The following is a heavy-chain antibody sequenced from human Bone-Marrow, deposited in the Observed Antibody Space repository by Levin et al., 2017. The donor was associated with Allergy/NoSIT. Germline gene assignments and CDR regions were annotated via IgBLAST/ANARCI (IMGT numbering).Heavy chain of an antibody. CDR3: ASDTKNCTNGVCYGPPLVD. CDR2: IYHSGTS. CDR1: GDSIITNNW. D-gene: IGHD2-8*01. Sequence: SQTLSLTCAVSGDSIITNNWWNWVRQPPGKGLEWIGEIYHSGTSNYNPSLRSRVTMSVDKAKKQFSLKLTSVTAADTAVYYCASDTKNCTNGVCYGPPLVDWGQGTLVTVSS. V-gene: IGHV4-4*02. J-gene: IGHJ4*02.